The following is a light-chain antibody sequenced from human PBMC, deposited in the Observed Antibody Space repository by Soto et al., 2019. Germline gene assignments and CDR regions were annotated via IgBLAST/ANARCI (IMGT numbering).Light chain of an antibody. J-gene: IGLJ1*01. CDR1: SSDVGSYKL. CDR2: EVS. Sequence: QLVLTQPASVSGSPGQSITISCTGTSSDVGSYKLVSWYQQHPGKAPKLMISEVSKRPSGISDRFSGSKSGNTASLTISGLQPEDEADYYCSSYTTSNTRQIVFGTGTKLTVL. CDR3: SSYTTSNTRQIV. V-gene: IGLV2-14*02.